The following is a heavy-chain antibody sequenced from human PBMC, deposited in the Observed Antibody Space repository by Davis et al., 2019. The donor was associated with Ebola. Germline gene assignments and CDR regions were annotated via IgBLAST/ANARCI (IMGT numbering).Heavy chain of an antibody. CDR3: ARGVQQWLIFDY. D-gene: IGHD6-19*01. J-gene: IGHJ4*02. CDR2: INAGNGNT. Sequence: AASVKVSCMASGYTFTSYAMHWVRQAPGQRLEWMGWINAGNGNTKYSQKFQGRVTITRDTSASAAYMELSSLRSEDTAVYYCARGVQQWLIFDYWGQGTLVTVSS. CDR1: GYTFTSYA. V-gene: IGHV1-3*01.